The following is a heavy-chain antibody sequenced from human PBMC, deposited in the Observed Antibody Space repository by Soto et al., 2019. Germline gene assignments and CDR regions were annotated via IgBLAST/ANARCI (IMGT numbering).Heavy chain of an antibody. CDR2: VNPGSGGT. V-gene: IGHV1-2*02. Sequence: QVHLVQSGTEVKKPGASVKVSCKTSGYTFTTYHLHWVRQAPGQGLEWMGWVNPGSGGTNYAPKFQGRLTMTRDTSITTAYLELSGRTSGDTAIYFRARGLVNPLDIWGQGTLVSVSS. D-gene: IGHD2-21*01. J-gene: IGHJ4*02. CDR3: ARGLVNPLDI. CDR1: GYTFTTYH.